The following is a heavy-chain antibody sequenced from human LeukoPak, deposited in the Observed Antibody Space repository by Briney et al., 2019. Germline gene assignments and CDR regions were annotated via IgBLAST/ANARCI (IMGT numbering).Heavy chain of an antibody. CDR1: GSTVTNAW. J-gene: IGHJ6*01. V-gene: IGHV3-23*01. D-gene: IGHD1-26*01. CDR3: AKMKGHPLPKYYMDV. Sequence: GGSLRLSCAASGSTVTNAWMNWVRQAPGKGLEWVSGISGSGDNTLYADSVKGRFTISRDNSKNTLYLEMNSLRAEDTAIYYCAKMKGHPLPKYYMDVWGQGTTVTVSS. CDR2: ISGSGDNT.